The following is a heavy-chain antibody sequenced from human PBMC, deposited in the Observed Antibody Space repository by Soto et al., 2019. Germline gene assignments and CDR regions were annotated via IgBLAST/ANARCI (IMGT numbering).Heavy chain of an antibody. V-gene: IGHV4-4*02. CDR3: ARQSVAGTEFDY. D-gene: IGHD6-19*01. J-gene: IGHJ4*02. CDR2: IYHSGST. Sequence: LSETLSLTCAVSGGSISSSNWWSWVRQPPGKGLEWIGEIYHSGSTNYNPSLKSRVTISVDKSKNQFSLKLSSVTAADTAVYYCARQSVAGTEFDYWGQGTLVTVSS. CDR1: GGSISSSNW.